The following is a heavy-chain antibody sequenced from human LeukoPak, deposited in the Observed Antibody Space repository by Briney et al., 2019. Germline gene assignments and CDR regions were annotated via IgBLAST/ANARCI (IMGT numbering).Heavy chain of an antibody. CDR3: AKTGYDFWSGYYNGDY. V-gene: IGHV3-23*01. CDR2: ISGSGGST. Sequence: RGSLRLSCAASGFTFSSYAMSWVRQAPGKGLEWVSAISGSGGSTYYADSVKGRFTISRDNSKNTLYLQMNSLRAEDTAVYYCAKTGYDFWSGYYNGDYWGQGTLVTVSS. D-gene: IGHD3-3*01. CDR1: GFTFSSYA. J-gene: IGHJ4*02.